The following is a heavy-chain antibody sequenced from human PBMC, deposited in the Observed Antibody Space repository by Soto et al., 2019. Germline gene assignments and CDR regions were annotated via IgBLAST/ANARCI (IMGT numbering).Heavy chain of an antibody. CDR3: ASPAKGIAARPENYGMDV. V-gene: IGHV1-69*06. Sequence: SVKVSCKASGGTFSSYAISWVRQAPGQGLEWMGGIIPIFGTANYAQKFQGRVTITADKSTSTAYMELSSLRSEDTAVYYCASPAKGIAARPENYGMDVWGQGNKVTVSS. J-gene: IGHJ6*01. CDR2: IIPIFGTA. CDR1: GGTFSSYA. D-gene: IGHD6-6*01.